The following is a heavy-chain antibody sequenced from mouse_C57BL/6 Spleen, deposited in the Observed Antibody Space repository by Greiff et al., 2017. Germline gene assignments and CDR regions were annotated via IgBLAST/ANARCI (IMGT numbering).Heavy chain of an antibody. J-gene: IGHJ2*01. CDR1: GYTFTSYW. D-gene: IGHD1-1*01. V-gene: IGHV1-52*01. CDR3: AFTTVVPFDY. CDR2: IDPSDSET. Sequence: VQLQQPGAELVRPGSSVKLSCKASGYTFTSYWMHWVKQRPIQGLEWIGNIDPSDSETHSNQKFKDKATLTIDKSSSTAYMQLSSLTSEDSAVYYCAFTTVVPFDYWGQGTTLTVSS.